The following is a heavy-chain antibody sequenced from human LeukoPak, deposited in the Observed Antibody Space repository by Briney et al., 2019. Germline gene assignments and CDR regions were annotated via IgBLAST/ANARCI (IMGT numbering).Heavy chain of an antibody. CDR1: GGTFSSYA. J-gene: IGHJ4*02. CDR2: IIPIFGIA. CDR3: ASLGSAAVAGLGTDY. D-gene: IGHD6-19*01. Sequence: SVKVSCKASGGTFSSYAISWVRQAPGQGLEWMGRIIPIFGIANYAQKFQGRVTITADKSTSTAYMELSSPRSEGTAVYYCASLGSAAVAGLGTDYWGQGALVTVSS. V-gene: IGHV1-69*04.